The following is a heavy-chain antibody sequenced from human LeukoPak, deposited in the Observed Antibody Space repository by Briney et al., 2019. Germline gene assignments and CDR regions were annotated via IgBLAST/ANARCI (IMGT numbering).Heavy chain of an antibody. D-gene: IGHD5-18*01. CDR2: INPSGGST. CDR1: RYTFTTYY. Sequence: VASVKVSCKASRYTFTTYYMHWVRQAPGQGLEWMAMINPSGGSTNYAQKFQGRVTMTRDTSTSTAYMELSSLRSGDTALYYCATDGDRYGYELDYWGQGTLVTVSS. J-gene: IGHJ4*02. CDR3: ATDGDRYGYELDY. V-gene: IGHV1-46*01.